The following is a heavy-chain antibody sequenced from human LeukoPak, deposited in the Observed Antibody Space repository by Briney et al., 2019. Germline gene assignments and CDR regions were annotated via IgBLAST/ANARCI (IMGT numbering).Heavy chain of an antibody. D-gene: IGHD3-22*01. CDR1: GFTFSDYY. J-gene: IGHJ4*02. CDR2: ISSSSIYT. CDR3: ASTYDSSGYYPFDY. V-gene: IGHV3-11*03. Sequence: GGSLRLSCAASGFTFSDYYMSWIGQAPGKGLEWVSYISSSSIYTNYADSVKGRFTISRDNAKNSLYLQMNSLRAEDTAVYYCASTYDSSGYYPFDYWGQGTLVTVSS.